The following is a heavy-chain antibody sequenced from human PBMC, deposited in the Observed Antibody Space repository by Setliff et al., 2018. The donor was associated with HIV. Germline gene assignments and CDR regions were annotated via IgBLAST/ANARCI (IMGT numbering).Heavy chain of an antibody. CDR2: IYGSSGSA. CDR3: AKGQDGLRYNWFDP. V-gene: IGHV3-23*01. Sequence: GGSLRLSCAASGFTFSNYAMSWVRQAPGKGLEWVSAIYGSSGSANYADSVKGRFTISRDNSKNMLYLQMNSLRAEDTAVYYCAKGQDGLRYNWFDPWGHGTLVTVSS. CDR1: GFTFSNYA. J-gene: IGHJ5*02.